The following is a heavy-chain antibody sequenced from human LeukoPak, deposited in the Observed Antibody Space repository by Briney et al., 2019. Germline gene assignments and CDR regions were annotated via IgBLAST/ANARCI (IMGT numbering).Heavy chain of an antibody. CDR2: IIPIFGTA. CDR1: GGTFSSYA. J-gene: IGHJ4*02. Sequence: SVKVSCKASGGTFSSYAISWVRQAPGQGLEWMGGIIPIFGTANYAQKFQGRVTITTDGSTSTAYMELSSLRSEDAAVYYCARVGPGSSNPFDYWGQGTLVTVSS. D-gene: IGHD6-13*01. V-gene: IGHV1-69*05. CDR3: ARVGPGSSNPFDY.